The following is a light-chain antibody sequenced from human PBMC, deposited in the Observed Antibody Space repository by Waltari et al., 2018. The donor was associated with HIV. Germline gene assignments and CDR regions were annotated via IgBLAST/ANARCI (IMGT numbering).Light chain of an antibody. J-gene: IGLJ2*01. CDR3: QSTDSSGTYVV. CDR1: ALPNQY. Sequence: SYELTQPPSLSVSPGRPASITCSGDALPNQYAYWYQQKAGQAPVLIIYKDSERPSGIPGRFSGSSSGTTVTLTISGVQAEDEADYYCQSTDSSGTYVVFGGGTKVTVL. V-gene: IGLV3-25*03. CDR2: KDS.